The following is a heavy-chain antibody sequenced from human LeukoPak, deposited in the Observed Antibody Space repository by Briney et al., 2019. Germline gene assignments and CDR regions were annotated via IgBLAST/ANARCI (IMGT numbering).Heavy chain of an antibody. Sequence: GGSLRLSCAASGFSVSDNYMNWVRQAPGKGLEWVSVIHNDGSTYYAESVKGRFTISRDNSKNTLSLQMNSLRVEDTAVYYCARDRPNGGNGDFDYWGQGTLVTVSS. CDR2: IHNDGST. CDR3: ARDRPNGGNGDFDY. V-gene: IGHV3-66*01. D-gene: IGHD4-23*01. CDR1: GFSVSDNY. J-gene: IGHJ4*02.